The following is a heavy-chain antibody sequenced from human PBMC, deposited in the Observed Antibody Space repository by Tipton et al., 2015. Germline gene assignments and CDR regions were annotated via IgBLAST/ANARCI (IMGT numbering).Heavy chain of an antibody. D-gene: IGHD3-10*01. V-gene: IGHV4-59*01. CDR1: GGSISNFF. Sequence: TLSLTCTVSGGSISNFFWSWIRQSPGKGLEWIGYIYYTGNTHYNPSLKSRVTIAVDTSKNQLSLKLSSVTTADTAEEDCARDFHGSGMVHDMDVCGQGTTGT. J-gene: IGHJ6*01. CDR3: ARDFHGSGMVHDMDV. CDR2: IYYTGNT.